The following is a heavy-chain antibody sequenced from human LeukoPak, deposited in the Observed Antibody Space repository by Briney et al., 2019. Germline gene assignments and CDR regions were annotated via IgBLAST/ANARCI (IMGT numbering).Heavy chain of an antibody. V-gene: IGHV4-59*08. CDR1: GGSISSYY. CDR2: IHYSGST. J-gene: IGHJ3*02. D-gene: IGHD6-6*01. Sequence: PSETLSLTCTVSGGSISSYYFSWIRQPPGKGLEWIGYIHYSGSTNYNPSLKSRLTISIDTSENQFSLKLSSVTAADTAVYYCAREYSSSSGRRAFDIWGQGTMVTVSS. CDR3: AREYSSSSGRRAFDI.